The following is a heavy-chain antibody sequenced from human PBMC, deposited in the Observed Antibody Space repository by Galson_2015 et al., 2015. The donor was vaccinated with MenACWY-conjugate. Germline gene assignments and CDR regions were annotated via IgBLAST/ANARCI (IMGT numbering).Heavy chain of an antibody. CDR1: GFNFSRYR. J-gene: IGHJ4*02. Sequence: SLRLSCAGSGFNFSRYRMNWVRQAPGKGLEWVSYISSSSSTIYYADSVKGRFTISRDNARTSLYLQMKSLRDEDTAVYYCAREDSSSWYYFNWWGQGTLVTVSS. CDR2: ISSSSSTI. V-gene: IGHV3-48*02. CDR3: AREDSSSWYYFNW. D-gene: IGHD3-22*01.